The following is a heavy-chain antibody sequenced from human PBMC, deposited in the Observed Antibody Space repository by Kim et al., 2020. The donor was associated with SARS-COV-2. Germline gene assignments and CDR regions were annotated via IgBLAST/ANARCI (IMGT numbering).Heavy chain of an antibody. Sequence: YYHPSLKSRVTISVVTSKNQFSLKVNSVTAADTAVYYCARVGSSDYDFNPWGQGTLVTVSS. CDR3: ARVGSSDYDFNP. V-gene: IGHV4-31*02. D-gene: IGHD5-12*01. J-gene: IGHJ5*02.